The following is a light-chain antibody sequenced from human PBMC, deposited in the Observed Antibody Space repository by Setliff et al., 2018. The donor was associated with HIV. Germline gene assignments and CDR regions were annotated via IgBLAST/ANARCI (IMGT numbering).Light chain of an antibody. Sequence: QSVLAQPASVSGSPGQSITISCTGTSSDVGSYNFVSWFQQLPGKAPKLMIYEVTKRPSEVSNRFSGSKSGNTASLTISGLQAEDEADYYCCSYAGSSTYVFGTGTKVTV. CDR2: EVT. V-gene: IGLV2-23*02. J-gene: IGLJ1*01. CDR3: CSYAGSSTYV. CDR1: SSDVGSYNF.